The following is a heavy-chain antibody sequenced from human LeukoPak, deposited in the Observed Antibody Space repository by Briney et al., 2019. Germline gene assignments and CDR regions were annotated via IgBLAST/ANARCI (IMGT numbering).Heavy chain of an antibody. D-gene: IGHD3-10*01. V-gene: IGHV3-11*06. CDR1: GFTFSDYY. J-gene: IGHJ4*02. CDR3: AREGTAGFGELSI. Sequence: GGSLRLSCAASGFTFSDYYMSWIRQAPGKGLEWVSYISSSSSYTNYADSVKGRFTISRDNAKDSLYLQMNSLRAEDTAVYYCAREGTAGFGELSIWGQGTLVTVSS. CDR2: ISSSSSYT.